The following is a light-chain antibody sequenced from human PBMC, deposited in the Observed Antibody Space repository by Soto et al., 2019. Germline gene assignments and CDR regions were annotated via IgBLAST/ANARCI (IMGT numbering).Light chain of an antibody. CDR1: QSLGTN. CDR3: QQYNMWPRT. V-gene: IGKV3-15*01. CDR2: GAS. Sequence: EIVMRQSPATLSVSPGERATLSCRASQSLGTNLAWFQQKPGQAPRLLIHGASTRATGTPARFSGSGSGTEFTLTISSLQSEDFAVYYCQQYNMWPRTFGQGTKVDIQ. J-gene: IGKJ1*01.